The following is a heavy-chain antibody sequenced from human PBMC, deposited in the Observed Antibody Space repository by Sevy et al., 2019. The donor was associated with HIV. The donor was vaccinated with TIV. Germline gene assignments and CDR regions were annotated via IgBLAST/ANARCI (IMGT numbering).Heavy chain of an antibody. Sequence: GGSLRLSCAASGFTFSSYGMHWVRQAPGKGLEWVAVIWYDGSNKCYADSVKGRFTISRDNSKNTLYLQMNSLRAEDTAVYYCARATDYGDYDAFDIWGQGTMVTVSS. CDR2: IWYDGSNK. J-gene: IGHJ3*02. V-gene: IGHV3-33*01. CDR3: ARATDYGDYDAFDI. D-gene: IGHD4-17*01. CDR1: GFTFSSYG.